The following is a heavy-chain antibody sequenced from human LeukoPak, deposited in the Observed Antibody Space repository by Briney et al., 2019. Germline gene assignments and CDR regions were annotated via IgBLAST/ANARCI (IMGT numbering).Heavy chain of an antibody. V-gene: IGHV4-4*07. Sequence: SETLSLTCNVSGDGFSLYYWNGIRQPAGKGLEWIGRVHPSGGANYNYSLMSRVTLSVDSSQNQVFLRLTSVTVADTAVYYCARVLGVNDKYFDSWGQGTPVTVSS. D-gene: IGHD1-1*01. CDR2: VHPSGGA. CDR3: ARVLGVNDKYFDS. J-gene: IGHJ5*01. CDR1: GDGFSLYY.